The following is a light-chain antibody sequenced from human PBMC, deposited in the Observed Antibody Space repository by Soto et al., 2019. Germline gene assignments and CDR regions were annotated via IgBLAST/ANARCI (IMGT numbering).Light chain of an antibody. CDR2: GNN. J-gene: IGLJ2*01. V-gene: IGLV1-40*01. Sequence: QLVLTQPPSVSGAPGQRVTISCTGSSSNIGAGYDVHWYQQLPGTAPKLLIYGNNDRPSGVPDRFSGSKSGTSASLAITGLQAEDEADYYCQSYDSSLSVAVFGGGTKLTVL. CDR1: SSNIGAGYD. CDR3: QSYDSSLSVAV.